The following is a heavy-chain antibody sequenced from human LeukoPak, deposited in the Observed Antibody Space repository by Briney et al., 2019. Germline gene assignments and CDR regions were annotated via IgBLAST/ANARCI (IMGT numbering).Heavy chain of an antibody. CDR3: ARSGGYCSSTSCYDWFDP. CDR2: IYYSGST. J-gene: IGHJ5*02. Sequence: SETLSLTCTVSGGSISSYYWSWIRQPPGKGLEWIGYIYYSGSTNYNPSLKSRVTISVDTSKNQFSLKLSSVTAADTAVYYCARSGGYCSSTSCYDWFDPWGQGTQVTVSS. V-gene: IGHV4-59*01. D-gene: IGHD2-2*01. CDR1: GGSISSYY.